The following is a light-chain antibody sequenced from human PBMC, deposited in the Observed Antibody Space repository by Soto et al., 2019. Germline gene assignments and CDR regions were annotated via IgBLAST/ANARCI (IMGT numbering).Light chain of an antibody. CDR3: QQYNNWPPWT. V-gene: IGKV3-15*01. CDR1: QSVSSY. Sequence: EIVLTQSPATLSASPGERATLSCRASQSVSSYLAWYQQKPGQAPRLLIYGASTRATGIPARFSGSGSGTEFTLTIRSLQSEDFAVYYCQQYNNWPPWTCGQGNKGDIK. CDR2: GAS. J-gene: IGKJ1*01.